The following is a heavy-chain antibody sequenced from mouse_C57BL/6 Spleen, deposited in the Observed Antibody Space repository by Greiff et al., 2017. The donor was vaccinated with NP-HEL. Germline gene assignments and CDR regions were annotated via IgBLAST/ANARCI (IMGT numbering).Heavy chain of an antibody. CDR1: GFSLTSYG. J-gene: IGHJ4*01. V-gene: IGHV2-2*01. CDR2: IWSGGST. CDR3: ARNYDYRGDY. Sequence: VKLMESGPGLVQPSQSLSITCTVSGFSLTSYGVHWVRQSPGKGLEWLGVIWSGGSTDYNAAFISRLSISKDNSKSQVFFKMNRLQADDTAIYYCARNYDYRGDYWGQGTSVTVSS. D-gene: IGHD2-4*01.